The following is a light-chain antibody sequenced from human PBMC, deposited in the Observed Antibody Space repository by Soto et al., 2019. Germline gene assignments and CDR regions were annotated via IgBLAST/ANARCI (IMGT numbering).Light chain of an antibody. CDR3: QQRSTWLS. V-gene: IGKV3-11*01. CDR1: PSVSNY. J-gene: IGKJ4*01. Sequence: EIVLTQSPATLSLSPGERATLSCRASPSVSNYLAWYQQTPGQAPRLLLYDTSNRATGIPARFSGSGSRTDFTLTISSLEPAGFAVDDWQQRSTWLSFGGGTKVEIK. CDR2: DTS.